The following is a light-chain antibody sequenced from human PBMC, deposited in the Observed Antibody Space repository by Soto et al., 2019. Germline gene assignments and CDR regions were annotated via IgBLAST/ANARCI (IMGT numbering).Light chain of an antibody. CDR3: QQYHNWPPYT. J-gene: IGKJ2*01. Sequence: EVVMTQSPGTLSVSPGERATLSCRASQSISRNLAWYQQKPGRAPRLLIYDVSTRATGVPARFSGSGSETEFTLTISSLQSEDFAVYYCQQYHNWPPYTFGQGTKLEIK. CDR2: DVS. V-gene: IGKV3-15*01. CDR1: QSISRN.